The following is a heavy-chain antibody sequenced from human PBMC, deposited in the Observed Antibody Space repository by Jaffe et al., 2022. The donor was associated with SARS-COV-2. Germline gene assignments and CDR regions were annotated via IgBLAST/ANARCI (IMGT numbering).Heavy chain of an antibody. J-gene: IGHJ3*02. Sequence: EVQLVESGGGLVQPGGSLRLSCAASGFTFSSYWMHWVRQAPGKGLVWVSRINSDGSSTSYADSVKGRFTISRDNAKNTLYLQMNSLRAEDTAVYYCARDYGGINYDFWSGYHHDAFDIWGQGTMVTVSS. V-gene: IGHV3-74*01. CDR2: INSDGSST. D-gene: IGHD3-3*01. CDR1: GFTFSSYW. CDR3: ARDYGGINYDFWSGYHHDAFDI.